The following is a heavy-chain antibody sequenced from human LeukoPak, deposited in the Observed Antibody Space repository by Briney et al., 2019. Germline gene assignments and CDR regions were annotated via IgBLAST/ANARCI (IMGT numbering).Heavy chain of an antibody. D-gene: IGHD7-27*01. CDR1: GFTFSSYG. CDR2: ISYDGSKK. CDR3: ARDLAWGAFDY. J-gene: IGHJ4*02. Sequence: PGRSLRLSCAASGFTFSSYGMHWVRQAPGKGLEWVAVISYDGSKKYYADSVKGRFTISRDDSKNTLSLQMNSLRVEDTAVYYCARDLAWGAFDYWGQGTLVTVSS. V-gene: IGHV3-30*03.